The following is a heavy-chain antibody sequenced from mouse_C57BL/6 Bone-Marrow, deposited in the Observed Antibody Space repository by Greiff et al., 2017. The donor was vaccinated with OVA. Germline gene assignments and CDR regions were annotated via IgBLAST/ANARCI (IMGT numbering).Heavy chain of an antibody. J-gene: IGHJ2*01. V-gene: IGHV1-81*01. CDR2: IYPRRGNT. D-gene: IGHD3-2*02. Sequence: QVQLQQSGAELARPGASVKLSCKASGYTFTSYGISWVKQRTGQGLEWIGEIYPRRGNTYYNEKFKGKATLTADKSSSTAYMELRSLTSEDSAVYFCYRQLSLHYWGQGTTLTVSS. CDR3: YRQLSLHY. CDR1: GYTFTSYG.